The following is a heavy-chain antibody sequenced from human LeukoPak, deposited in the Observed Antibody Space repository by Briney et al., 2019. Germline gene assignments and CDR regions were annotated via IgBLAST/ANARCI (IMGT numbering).Heavy chain of an antibody. V-gene: IGHV3-74*03. Sequence: GGSLRLSCAASGFTFSSYWMHWVRQAPGKGLVWVSRINTDGSSTKYADSVKGRFTISRDNAKNALYLQMNSLRAEDTAVYYCASITGTTALGDWGQGTLVTVSS. J-gene: IGHJ4*02. CDR1: GFTFSSYW. CDR2: INTDGSST. D-gene: IGHD1-20*01. CDR3: ASITGTTALGD.